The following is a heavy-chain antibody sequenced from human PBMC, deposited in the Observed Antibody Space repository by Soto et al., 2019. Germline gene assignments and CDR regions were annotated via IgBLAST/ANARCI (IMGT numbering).Heavy chain of an antibody. J-gene: IGHJ6*02. D-gene: IGHD3-10*01. CDR1: GYTFTSYG. CDR3: ARMDYYGSGSYPTAPYYYYYGMDV. CDR2: SSAYNGNT. Sequence: GASVKVSCKASGYTFTSYGISWVRQAPGQGLEWMGWSSAYNGNTNYAQKLQGRVTMTTDTSTSTAYMELRSLRSDDTAVYYCARMDYYGSGSYPTAPYYYYYGMDVWGQGTTVTVSS. V-gene: IGHV1-18*01.